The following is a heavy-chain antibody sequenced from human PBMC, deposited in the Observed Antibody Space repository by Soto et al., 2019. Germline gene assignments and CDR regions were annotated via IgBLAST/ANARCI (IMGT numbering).Heavy chain of an antibody. J-gene: IGHJ6*02. D-gene: IGHD1-26*01. Sequence: PGGSLRLSCAASGFTFSSYAMSWVRQAPGKGLEWVSAISGSGGSTYYADSVKGRFTISRDNSKNTLYLQMNSLRAEDTAVYYCAKAWEYYYYYGMDVWGQGTTVTVSS. CDR3: AKAWEYYYYYGMDV. CDR2: ISGSGGST. CDR1: GFTFSSYA. V-gene: IGHV3-23*01.